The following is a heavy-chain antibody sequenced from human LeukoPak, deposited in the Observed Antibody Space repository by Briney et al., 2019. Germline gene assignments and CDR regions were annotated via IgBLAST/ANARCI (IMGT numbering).Heavy chain of an antibody. CDR1: GYTFTSYD. CDR3: ARTQGYYYGSGSYDY. Sequence: VASVKVSCKAAGYTFTSYDINWVRQAPGQGLEWMGWINPNSGGTNYAPKFQGRVTMTRDTSISTAYMELSRLRSDDTAVYYCARTQGYYYGSGSYDYWGQGTLVTVSS. CDR2: INPNSGGT. V-gene: IGHV1-2*02. J-gene: IGHJ4*02. D-gene: IGHD3-10*01.